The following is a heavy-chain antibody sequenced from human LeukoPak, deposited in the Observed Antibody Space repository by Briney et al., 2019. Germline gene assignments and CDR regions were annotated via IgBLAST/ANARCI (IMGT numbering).Heavy chain of an antibody. Sequence: SETLSHTCVVSGGSFRGYYWCWIRHPPGKGLGWIGQINHSGSTNYNPSLQSRVTISVDTSKHQFSLKLSSVTAAGTGVYYCARESYYDSSGSNWFDPWGQGTLVTVSS. J-gene: IGHJ5*02. CDR2: INHSGST. V-gene: IGHV4-34*01. CDR1: GGSFRGYY. CDR3: ARESYYDSSGSNWFDP. D-gene: IGHD3-22*01.